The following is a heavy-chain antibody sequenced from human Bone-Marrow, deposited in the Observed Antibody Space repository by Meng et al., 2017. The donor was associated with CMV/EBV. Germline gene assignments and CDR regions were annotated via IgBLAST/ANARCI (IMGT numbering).Heavy chain of an antibody. J-gene: IGHJ4*02. CDR2: IIPILGIA. D-gene: IGHD1-7*01. Sequence: SVKVSCKASGGTFSSYTISWVRQAPGQGLEWMGRIIPILGIANYAQKFQGRVTITADKSTSTAYMELSSLRSEDTAVYYCARGTLTGTTYDYFDYWGQGTLVNGAS. V-gene: IGHV1-69*02. CDR3: ARGTLTGTTYDYFDY. CDR1: GGTFSSYT.